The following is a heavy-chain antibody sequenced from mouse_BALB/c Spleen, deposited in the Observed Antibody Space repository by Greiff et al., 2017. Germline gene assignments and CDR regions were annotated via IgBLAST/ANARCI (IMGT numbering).Heavy chain of an antibody. D-gene: IGHD2-1*01. CDR1: GFTFSSYA. V-gene: IGHV5-6-5*01. CDR3: ARDYGNYYAMDY. CDR2: ISSGGST. J-gene: IGHJ4*01. Sequence: EVKVEESGGGLVKPGGSLKLSCAASGFTFSSYAMSWVRQTPEKRLEWVASISSGGSTYYPDSVKGRLTISRDNARNILYLQMSSLRSEDTAMYYCARDYGNYYAMDYWGQGTSVTVSS.